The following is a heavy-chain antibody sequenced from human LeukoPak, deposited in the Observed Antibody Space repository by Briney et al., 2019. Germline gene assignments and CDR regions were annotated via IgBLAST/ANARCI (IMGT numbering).Heavy chain of an antibody. V-gene: IGHV3-23*01. J-gene: IGHJ4*02. D-gene: IGHD2-8*02. CDR1: GFTFSGFA. Sequence: GGSLRLSCAASGFTFSGFAMSWVRQAPGKGLEWVSVVNAGGSKTWYADSVKGRFTISRDNSKDTLYLQMNSLRAEDTAVYYCAKRISDDTGAADYWGQGTLVTVS. CDR3: AKRISDDTGAADY. CDR2: VNAGGSKT.